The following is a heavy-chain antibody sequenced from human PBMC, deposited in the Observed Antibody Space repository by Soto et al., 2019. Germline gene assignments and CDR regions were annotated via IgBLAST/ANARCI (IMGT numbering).Heavy chain of an antibody. CDR2: IIPIFDAT. J-gene: IGHJ4*02. V-gene: IGHV1-69*01. D-gene: IGHD3-10*01. CDR3: ARDLTSVRGS. CDR1: GGTFSRHS. Sequence: QVQMVQSGAEVKKPGSSARVSCKVSGGTFSRHSISWVRQAPGQGLEWMGGIIPIFDATQYAQKFQGRLTITADASKTTFHMYLSGRRHEDTAISYCARDLTSVRGSWGQGTLVTVS.